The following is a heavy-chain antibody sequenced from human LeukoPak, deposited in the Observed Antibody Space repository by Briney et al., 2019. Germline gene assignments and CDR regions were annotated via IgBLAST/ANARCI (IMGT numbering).Heavy chain of an antibody. CDR1: GGSVNRGTFF. Sequence: SGTLSLTCAVSGGSVNRGTFFWTWIRKPPGKGLEWIGYISNSGSTNYHPSLKSRVTISSDTSKTQFTLKLTSVTAADTAVYYCARSPSGYRFDSWGQGTLVTVSS. D-gene: IGHD3-22*01. J-gene: IGHJ4*02. V-gene: IGHV4-61*01. CDR3: ARSPSGYRFDS. CDR2: ISNSGST.